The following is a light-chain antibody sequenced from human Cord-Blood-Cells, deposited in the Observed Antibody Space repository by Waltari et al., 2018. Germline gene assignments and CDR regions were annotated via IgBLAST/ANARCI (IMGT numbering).Light chain of an antibody. Sequence: QSALTQPRSVSGSPGQSVTIPCTGTSSDVGGYNHVSWYQQHPGKAPKLMIYDVSKRPSGVPDRFSGSKSGNTASLTISGLQAEDEADYYCCSYAGSYTFFGTGTKVTVL. CDR3: CSYAGSYTF. J-gene: IGLJ1*01. V-gene: IGLV2-11*01. CDR2: DVS. CDR1: SSDVGGYNH.